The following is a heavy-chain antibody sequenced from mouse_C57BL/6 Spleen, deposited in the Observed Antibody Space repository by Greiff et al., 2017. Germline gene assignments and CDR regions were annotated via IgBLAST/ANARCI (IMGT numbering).Heavy chain of an antibody. J-gene: IGHJ2*01. CDR1: GFTFSSYG. D-gene: IGHD2-2*01. Sequence: DVQLQESGGDLVKPGGSLKLSCAASGFTFSSYGMSWVRQTPDTRLEWVATISSGGSYTYYPNSVKGRFTISRDNAKNTLYLQMSSLKSEDTAMYYCARDPLVTTVFDYWGQGTTLTVSS. CDR2: ISSGGSYT. CDR3: ARDPLVTTVFDY. V-gene: IGHV5-6*01.